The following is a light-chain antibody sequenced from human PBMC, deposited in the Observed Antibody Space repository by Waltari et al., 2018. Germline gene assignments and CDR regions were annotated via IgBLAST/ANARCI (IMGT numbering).Light chain of an antibody. CDR3: QQRSNWLLT. V-gene: IGKV3-11*01. Sequence: EIVLKQSTATLSFSPGDRTTRSCRVSQSVSCYLAWYQQKPGQATRLLIYDASNRATDIPARFSGSGSGTDFSLTISILEPEDFAVYYCQQRSNWLLTFGGGTKVEIK. CDR1: QSVSCY. J-gene: IGKJ4*01. CDR2: DAS.